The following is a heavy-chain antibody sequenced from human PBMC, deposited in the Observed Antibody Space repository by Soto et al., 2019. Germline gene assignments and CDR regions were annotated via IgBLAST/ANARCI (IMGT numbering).Heavy chain of an antibody. CDR3: ARVPRSRSVYYFDY. CDR2: TYYRSKWYN. V-gene: IGHV6-1*01. J-gene: IGHJ4*02. D-gene: IGHD1-26*01. Sequence: PSQTLSLTCAISGDSVSSNSAAWNWIRQSPSRGLERLGRTYYRSKWYNDYAVSVKSLITINPVTSKNQFSLQLNSVTPEDTAVYYCARVPRSRSVYYFDYWGQGTLVTVSS. CDR1: GDSVSSNSAA.